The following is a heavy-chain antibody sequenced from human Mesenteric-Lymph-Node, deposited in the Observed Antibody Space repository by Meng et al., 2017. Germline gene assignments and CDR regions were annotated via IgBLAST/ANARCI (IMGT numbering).Heavy chain of an antibody. CDR1: GGSISSSSYY. V-gene: IGHV4-39*07. CDR3: ARDLALPPYYYDSSEPRAGY. CDR2: IYYSGST. J-gene: IGHJ4*02. Sequence: SETLSLTCTVSGGSISSSSYYWGWIRQPPGKGLEWIGSIYYSGSTYYNSSLKSRVTISVDTSKNQFSLKLSSVTAADTAVYYCARDLALPPYYYDSSEPRAGYWGQGTRVTVSS. D-gene: IGHD3-22*01.